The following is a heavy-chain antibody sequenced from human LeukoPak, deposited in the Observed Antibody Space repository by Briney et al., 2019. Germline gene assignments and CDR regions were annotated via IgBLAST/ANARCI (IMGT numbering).Heavy chain of an antibody. J-gene: IGHJ4*02. CDR1: GITFSRHG. Sequence: GRSLRLSCVASGITFSRHGMDWVRQAPGKGLEWVAVIADDGGVKQYADSVKGRFTVSRDNSKSTLYLQMNGLSVEDTAIYYCAREATWGEWYFDHWGQGTPVTASS. V-gene: IGHV3-30*03. CDR2: IADDGGVK. D-gene: IGHD3-3*01. CDR3: AREATWGEWYFDH.